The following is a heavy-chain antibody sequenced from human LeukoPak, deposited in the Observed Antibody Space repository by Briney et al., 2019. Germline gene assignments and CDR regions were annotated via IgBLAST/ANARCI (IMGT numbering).Heavy chain of an antibody. CDR1: GFAFSTYA. CDR3: ARCRVAAAGTGAFDT. D-gene: IGHD6-13*01. J-gene: IGHJ3*02. V-gene: IGHV3-23*01. CDR2: FSATDGSA. Sequence: GGSLRLSCAASGFAFSTYAMTWVRQAPGKGREGVSAFSATDGSANYADSVKGRFTISRDNSNNMFYLRMNSLRAEDTAIYYCARCRVAAAGTGAFDTWGQGTMVTVSS.